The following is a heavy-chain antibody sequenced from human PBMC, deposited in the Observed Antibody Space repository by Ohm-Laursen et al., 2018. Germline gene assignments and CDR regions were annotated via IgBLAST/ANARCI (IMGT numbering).Heavy chain of an antibody. V-gene: IGHV3-33*01. J-gene: IGHJ6*02. D-gene: IGHD4-17*01. CDR2: IWYDGSNK. CDR3: ARSFAVTTFYYHGMDV. CDR1: AFTFSDYA. Sequence: LSLTCAASAFTFSDYAMHWVRQAPGKGLEWVAVIWYDGSNKYYADSVKGRFTVSRDNSKNTLNLQMDSLRAEDTAVYYCARSFAVTTFYYHGMDVWGQGTTVTVAS.